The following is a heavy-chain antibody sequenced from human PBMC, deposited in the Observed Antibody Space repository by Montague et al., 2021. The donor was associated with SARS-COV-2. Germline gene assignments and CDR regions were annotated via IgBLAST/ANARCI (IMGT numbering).Heavy chain of an antibody. CDR1: GGSISSGSYY. J-gene: IGHJ6*02. V-gene: IGHV4-61*02. CDR3: AGVGVGTMVRGVIPAYYYYGMDV. CDR2: IYTSGST. D-gene: IGHD3-10*01. Sequence: TLSLTCTVSGGSISSGSYYWSWIRQPDGKGLEWIGRIYTSGSTNYNPSLKSRVTISVDTSKNQFSLRLSSVTAADTAVYYCAGVGVGTMVRGVIPAYYYYGMDVWGQGTTVTVSS.